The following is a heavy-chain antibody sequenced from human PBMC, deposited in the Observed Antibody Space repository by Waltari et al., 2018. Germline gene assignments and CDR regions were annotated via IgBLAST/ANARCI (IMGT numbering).Heavy chain of an antibody. Sequence: QVQLVESGGGVVQPGRSLRLSCAASGFTFSSYAMHWVRQAPGKGLEWVAVISYDGSNKYYADSVKGRFTISRDNSKNTLYLQMNSLRAEDTAVYYCAREGPRTAGVDYWGQGTLVTVSS. CDR1: GFTFSSYA. CDR3: AREGPRTAGVDY. J-gene: IGHJ4*02. CDR2: ISYDGSNK. D-gene: IGHD1-1*01. V-gene: IGHV3-30-3*01.